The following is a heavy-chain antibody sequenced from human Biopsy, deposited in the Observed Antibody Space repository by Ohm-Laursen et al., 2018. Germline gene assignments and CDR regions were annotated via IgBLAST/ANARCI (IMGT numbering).Heavy chain of an antibody. Sequence: SETLSLTCTVSGGSFTGHYWTWIRQPPGKGLEWIGNIFYRGSTHYKPSLKSRVNISVDTSKNQFSLKLNSVTAADTAVYYCARDYDTSGYYYVSWGQGTLVTVSS. J-gene: IGHJ5*02. CDR3: ARDYDTSGYYYVS. V-gene: IGHV4-59*04. CDR1: GGSFTGHY. CDR2: IFYRGST. D-gene: IGHD3-22*01.